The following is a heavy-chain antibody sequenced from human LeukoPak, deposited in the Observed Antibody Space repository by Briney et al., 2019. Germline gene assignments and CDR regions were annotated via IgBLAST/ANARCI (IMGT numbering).Heavy chain of an antibody. V-gene: IGHV4-39*01. Sequence: SETLSLTCTFSGGSISSSSYYWGWIRRPPGEALVYIGRIYYSGSTYYNPSLKSRVTISVDTSKNQFSLTLSSVTAADTAVYYCARQDYGGNIDYWGQGTLVTVSS. D-gene: IGHD4-23*01. CDR3: ARQDYGGNIDY. CDR2: IYYSGST. CDR1: GGSISSSSYY. J-gene: IGHJ4*02.